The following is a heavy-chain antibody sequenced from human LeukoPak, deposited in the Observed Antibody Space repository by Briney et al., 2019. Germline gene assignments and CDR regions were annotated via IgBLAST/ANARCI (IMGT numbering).Heavy chain of an antibody. J-gene: IGHJ4*02. CDR2: IYHSGSA. D-gene: IGHD3-22*01. V-gene: IGHV4-38-2*02. Sequence: SETLSLTCTVPDYSITSGYYWGWIRQPPGKGLEWIGSIYHSGSAYYNPSLKSRVTISVDTSKNQFSLTLSSVTAADTAVYYCARDYYDCGNFDYWGQGTLVTVSS. CDR3: ARDYYDCGNFDY. CDR1: DYSITSGYY.